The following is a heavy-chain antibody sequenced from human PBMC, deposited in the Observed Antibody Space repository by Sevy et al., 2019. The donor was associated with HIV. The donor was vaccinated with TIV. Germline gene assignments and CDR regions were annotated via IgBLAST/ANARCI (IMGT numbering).Heavy chain of an antibody. J-gene: IGHJ4*02. Sequence: ASVKVSCKASGYTFTGYYMHWMRQAPGQGLEWMGWINPDSGDPTYAPKFQGRVTLTRDTSIKTAYMDLRRLKSDDTAVYYCVRDDRDGYFEHWGQGTLVTVS. CDR1: GYTFTGYY. CDR3: VRDDRDGYFEH. V-gene: IGHV1-2*02. CDR2: INPDSGDP.